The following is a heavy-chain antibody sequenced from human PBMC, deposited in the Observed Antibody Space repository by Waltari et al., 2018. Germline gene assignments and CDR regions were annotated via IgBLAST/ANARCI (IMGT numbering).Heavy chain of an antibody. CDR2: IIPILGIA. CDR1: GGTFSSYA. CDR3: VRDPLSKAAMVSRYYYYMDV. Sequence: QVQLVQSGAEVKKPGSSVKVSCKASGGTFSSYAISWVRQAPGQGLEWMGGIIPILGIANYAQKFQGRVTITADESTSTAYMELSSLRSEDTAVYYCVRDPLSKAAMVSRYYYYMDVWGKGTTVTVSS. D-gene: IGHD5-18*01. V-gene: IGHV1-69*04. J-gene: IGHJ6*03.